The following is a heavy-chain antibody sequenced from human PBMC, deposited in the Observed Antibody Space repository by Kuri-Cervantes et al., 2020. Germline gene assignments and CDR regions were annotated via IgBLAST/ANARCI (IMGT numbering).Heavy chain of an antibody. CDR2: IYYSGST. V-gene: IGHV4-59*01. D-gene: IGHD6-19*01. J-gene: IGHJ5*02. CDR1: GGSISSYY. Sequence: SETLSLTCTVSGGSISSYYWSWIRQPPGKGLEWIGYIYYSGSTNYNPSLKSRVTISVDTSKNQFSLKLSSVTAADTAVYYCARHAGLEWLDKPAWWFDPWGQGALVTVSS. CDR3: ARHAGLEWLDKPAWWFDP.